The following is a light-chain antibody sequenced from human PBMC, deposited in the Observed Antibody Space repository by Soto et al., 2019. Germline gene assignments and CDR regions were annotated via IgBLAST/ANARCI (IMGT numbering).Light chain of an antibody. CDR2: GAS. CDR1: QSVSSSY. Sequence: EIVFTQSPGTLSLSPEERATLSCSASQSVSSSYLAWYQQKPGQAPRLLIYGASSRATGIPDRFSGSGSGTDFTLTISRVEPEDFAVYYCQQYVSLPITFGQGTRLEI. V-gene: IGKV3-20*01. J-gene: IGKJ5*01. CDR3: QQYVSLPIT.